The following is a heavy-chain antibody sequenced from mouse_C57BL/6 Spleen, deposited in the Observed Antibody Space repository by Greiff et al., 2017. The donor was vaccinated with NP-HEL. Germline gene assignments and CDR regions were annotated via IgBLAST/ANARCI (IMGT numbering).Heavy chain of an antibody. J-gene: IGHJ4*01. CDR2: INPGSGST. D-gene: IGHD2-13*01. CDR3: ARRGIYYGVYCAMDD. V-gene: IGHV1-55*01. Sequence: QVHLQQSGAELVKPGASVTMSCKASGYTFTSYWMTWVQQSPGHGLEWIGDINPGSGSTSYNEKFKSKATLTVDTSSSTAYMQLSSLTSEDSAVYYCARRGIYYGVYCAMDDWGKGTSVTVSS. CDR1: GYTFTSYW.